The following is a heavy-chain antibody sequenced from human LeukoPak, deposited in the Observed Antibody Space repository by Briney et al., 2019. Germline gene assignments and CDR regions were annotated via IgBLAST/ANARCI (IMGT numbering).Heavy chain of an antibody. D-gene: IGHD5-12*01. V-gene: IGHV3-23*01. CDR3: AKDLQTWPRFPDY. CDR1: GFTFSSYA. Sequence: GGSLRLSCAASGFTFSSYAMSWVRQAPGKGLEWVSAISGSGGSTYYADSVKGRFTSSRDNPKNTLYLQMNGLRVEDTAVYYCAKDLQTWPRFPDYWGQGTLVTVSS. J-gene: IGHJ4*02. CDR2: ISGSGGST.